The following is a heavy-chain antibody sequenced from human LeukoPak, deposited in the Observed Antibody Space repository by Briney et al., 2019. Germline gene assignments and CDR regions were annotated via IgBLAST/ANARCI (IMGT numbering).Heavy chain of an antibody. D-gene: IGHD3-10*01. Sequence: GGSLRLSCAASGFTFSSYCMHLVHQAPGKGLEGVAFIRYDGSNKYYADSVKGRFTISRDNSKNTLYLQMNSLRAEDTAVYYCAAWFGPQYAFDIWGQGTMVTVSS. V-gene: IGHV3-30*02. CDR2: IRYDGSNK. CDR1: GFTFSSYC. CDR3: AAWFGPQYAFDI. J-gene: IGHJ3*02.